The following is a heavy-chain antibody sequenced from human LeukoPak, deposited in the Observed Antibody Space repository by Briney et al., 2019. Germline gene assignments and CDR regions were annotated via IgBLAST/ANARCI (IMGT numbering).Heavy chain of an antibody. D-gene: IGHD1-26*01. CDR1: GFTFSNAW. CDR2: INLDGTEK. Sequence: GGPLRLSCAASGFTFSNAWMSWVRQAPAKGLEWVANINLDGTEKHYVDSVKGRLTISRDNARKSLYLQMNSLRAEDTAVYYCARDNVGATPFDYWGQGTLVTVSS. CDR3: ARDNVGATPFDY. V-gene: IGHV3-7*05. J-gene: IGHJ4*02.